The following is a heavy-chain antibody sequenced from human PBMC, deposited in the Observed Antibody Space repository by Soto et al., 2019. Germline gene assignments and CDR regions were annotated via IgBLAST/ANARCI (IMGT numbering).Heavy chain of an antibody. CDR1: GGSISSGGYS. V-gene: IGHV4-30-2*01. J-gene: IGHJ4*02. Sequence: PSETLSLTCTVSGGSISSGGYSWSWIRQPPGKGLEWIGYIYHSGSTYYNPSLKSRVTISVDRSKNQFSLKLSSVTAADTAVYYCARALSPIAAVIFDYWGQGTLVTVSS. D-gene: IGHD6-13*01. CDR3: ARALSPIAAVIFDY. CDR2: IYHSGST.